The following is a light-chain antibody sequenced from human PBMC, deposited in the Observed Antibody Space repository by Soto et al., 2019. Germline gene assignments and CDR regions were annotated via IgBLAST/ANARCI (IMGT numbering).Light chain of an antibody. J-gene: IGKJ2*01. CDR2: AAS. Sequence: DIQMTQSPSSLSASVGDRCTITFLASQSISSWLAWYQQKPGKAPRLLIFAASTLQSGVPSRFSGSGSGTDFTLTISSLQPADFATYYCQQGHSFPYTFGQGTKVDIK. CDR1: QSISSW. V-gene: IGKV1-12*01. CDR3: QQGHSFPYT.